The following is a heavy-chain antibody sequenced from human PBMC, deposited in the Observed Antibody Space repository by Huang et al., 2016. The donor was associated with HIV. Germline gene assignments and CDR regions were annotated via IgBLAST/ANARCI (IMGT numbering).Heavy chain of an antibody. J-gene: IGHJ4*02. Sequence: QVQLQESGPGLVKPSQTLSLTCTVSGGSISSGSYYWSWIRQPAGKGLEWIGHIYTSGSTIYNPSLKSRVTISVDPSKNQFSLKLSSVTAADMAVYYCAREGSSSWYVDYWGQGTLVTVSS. CDR2: IYTSGST. CDR1: GGSISSGSYY. V-gene: IGHV4-61*09. D-gene: IGHD6-13*01. CDR3: AREGSSSWYVDY.